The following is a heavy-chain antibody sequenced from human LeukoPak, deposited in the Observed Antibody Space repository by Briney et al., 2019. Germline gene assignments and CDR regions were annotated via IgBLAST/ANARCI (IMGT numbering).Heavy chain of an antibody. D-gene: IGHD3-10*01. CDR1: GGTFSSYA. Sequence: GSSVKVSCKASGGTFSSYAISWVRQAPGQGLEWMGRTIPIFGTANYAQKFQGRVTITTDESTSTAYMELSSLRSEDAAVYYCARDGGSMVRGVITGRYYFDYWGQGTLATVSS. V-gene: IGHV1-69*05. J-gene: IGHJ4*02. CDR2: TIPIFGTA. CDR3: ARDGGSMVRGVITGRYYFDY.